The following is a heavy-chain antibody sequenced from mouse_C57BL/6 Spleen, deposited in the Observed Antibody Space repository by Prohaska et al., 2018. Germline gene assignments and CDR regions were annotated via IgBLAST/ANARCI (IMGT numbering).Heavy chain of an antibody. CDR1: GYTFTDYY. V-gene: IGHV1-76*01. CDR2: IYPGSGNT. CDR3: ARWTGHFDY. Sequence: QVQLKQSGAELVRPGASVKLSCKASGYTFTDYYINWVKQRPGQGLEWIARIYPGSGNTYYNEKFKGKATLTAEKSSSTAYMQLSSLTSEDSAVYFCARWTGHFDYWGQGTTLTVSS. J-gene: IGHJ2*01. D-gene: IGHD4-1*01.